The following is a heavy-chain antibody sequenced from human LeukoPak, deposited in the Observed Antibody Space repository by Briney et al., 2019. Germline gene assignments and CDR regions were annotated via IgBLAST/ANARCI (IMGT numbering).Heavy chain of an antibody. Sequence: SETLSLTCTVSGGSISSYYWSWIRQPPGKGLEWIGYIYYSGSTNYNPSLKSRVTISVDTSKNQFSLKLSSVTAADTAVYYCVRLYDSGGLYFYYYMDVWGKGTTVTVSS. J-gene: IGHJ6*03. CDR1: GGSISSYY. D-gene: IGHD3-22*01. CDR3: VRLYDSGGLYFYYYMDV. V-gene: IGHV4-59*01. CDR2: IYYSGST.